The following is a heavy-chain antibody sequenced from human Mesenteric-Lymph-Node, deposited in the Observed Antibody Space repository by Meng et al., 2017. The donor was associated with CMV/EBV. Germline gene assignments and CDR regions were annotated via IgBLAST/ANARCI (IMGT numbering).Heavy chain of an antibody. CDR2: ISYDGSNI. J-gene: IGHJ4*02. V-gene: IGHV3-30*03. CDR3: ARDRGAVAVYYFDY. CDR1: GFTFSSYG. Sequence: GGSLRLSCAASGFTFSSYGMHWVRQAPGKGLEWVAVISYDGSNIYYAESVKGRFTISRDNSRDNSKNTLYLQMNSLSAEDAAVYYCARDRGAVAVYYFDYWGQGTLVTVSS. D-gene: IGHD6-19*01.